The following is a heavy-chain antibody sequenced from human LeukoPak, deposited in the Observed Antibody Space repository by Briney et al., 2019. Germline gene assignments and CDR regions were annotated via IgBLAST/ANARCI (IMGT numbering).Heavy chain of an antibody. D-gene: IGHD3-22*01. J-gene: IGHJ5*02. CDR3: ARGVVVISGGSAIIDP. V-gene: IGHV4-59*01. CDR2: IYYSGST. CDR1: GGSISSYY. Sequence: PSETLSLTCTVSGGSISSYYWSWIRQPPGKGLEWIGYIYYSGSTNYNPSLKSRVTISVDTSKNQFSLKLSPVTAADTAVYYCARGVVVISGGSAIIDPWGQGTLVTVSS.